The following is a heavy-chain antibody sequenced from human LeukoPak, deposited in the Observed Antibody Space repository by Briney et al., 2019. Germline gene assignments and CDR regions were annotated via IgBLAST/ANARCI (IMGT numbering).Heavy chain of an antibody. Sequence: PSETLSLTCAVSGVSISSSIWWSWVRQPPGKGLEWIGEIYHSGSTNYNSSLKSRVTISVDKSKNQFTLKLSSVTAADTAVYYCARGDSRVSSSSCSAWGQGTLVTVSS. V-gene: IGHV4-4*02. D-gene: IGHD2-2*01. CDR1: GVSISSSIW. CDR2: IYHSGST. CDR3: ARGDSRVSSSSCSA. J-gene: IGHJ5*02.